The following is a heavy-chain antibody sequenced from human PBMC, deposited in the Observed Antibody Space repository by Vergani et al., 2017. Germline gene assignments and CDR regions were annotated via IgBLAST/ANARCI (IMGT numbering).Heavy chain of an antibody. CDR1: GFTFSDYY. D-gene: IGHD2-15*01. CDR2: ISSSGSTM. Sequence: QVQLVESGGGLVKPGGSLRLSCAASGFTFSDYYMSWIRQAPGKGLEWVSYISSSGSTMYYADSVKGRFTISRDNAKNSLYLQMNSLRAEDTAVYYCARNPIAYCSGGSCYSGYYYYYIDVWGKGTTVTVSS. CDR3: ARNPIAYCSGGSCYSGYYYYYIDV. J-gene: IGHJ6*03. V-gene: IGHV3-11*01.